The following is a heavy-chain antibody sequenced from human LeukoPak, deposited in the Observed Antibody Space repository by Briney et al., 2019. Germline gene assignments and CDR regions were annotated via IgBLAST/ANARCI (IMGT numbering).Heavy chain of an antibody. CDR3: ARVLESYYDFWSGYYLVY. Sequence: ASVKVSCKASGYTFTGYYMHWVRQAPGQGLEWMGIINPSGGSTSYAQKFQGRVTMTRDTSTSTVYMELSSLRSEDTAVYYCARVLESYYDFWSGYYLVYWGQGTLVTVSS. V-gene: IGHV1-46*01. J-gene: IGHJ4*02. CDR1: GYTFTGYY. CDR2: INPSGGST. D-gene: IGHD3-3*01.